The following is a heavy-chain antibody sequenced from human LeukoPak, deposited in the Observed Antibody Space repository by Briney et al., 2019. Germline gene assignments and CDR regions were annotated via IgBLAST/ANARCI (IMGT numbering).Heavy chain of an antibody. CDR2: ISWNSGII. CDR3: ATYSRNNGREFHY. V-gene: IGHV3-9*01. CDR1: EFIFDDYA. D-gene: IGHD6-13*01. J-gene: IGHJ1*01. Sequence: GGSLRLSCAASEFIFDDYAMHWVRQPPGKGMEWVSSISWNSGIIDYADSVKGRFTISRDNGKNSAYLQMNSLRVEDTAVYYCATYSRNNGREFHYWGQGTLVSVSP.